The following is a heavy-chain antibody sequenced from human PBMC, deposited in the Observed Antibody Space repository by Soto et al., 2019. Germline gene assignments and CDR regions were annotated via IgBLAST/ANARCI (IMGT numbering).Heavy chain of an antibody. CDR3: ARDRGVAPPVAGNTHYYYYMDV. V-gene: IGHV1-18*01. D-gene: IGHD6-19*01. Sequence: QDRLVQSGVEVKKPGASVRVSCKASGYSFTNYGITWVRQAPGQGFEWMGWISAYNGNTNYAQKFHGRVTLTTDASTSTAYLEFRSLRSDDTAVYYCARDRGVAPPVAGNTHYYYYMDVRGKGTPVTVSS. CDR2: ISAYNGNT. J-gene: IGHJ6*03. CDR1: GYSFTNYG.